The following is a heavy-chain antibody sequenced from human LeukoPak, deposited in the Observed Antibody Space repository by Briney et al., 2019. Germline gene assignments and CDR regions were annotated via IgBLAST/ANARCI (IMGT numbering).Heavy chain of an antibody. V-gene: IGHV3-7*01. CDR3: ARVRPGIAAAGPFDY. J-gene: IGHJ4*02. Sequence: GALRLSCVASGFTFDKDWMGWVRQAPGKGLEWVASLNQDGNEKYYVDSVKGRFTISRDNSKNTLYLQMNSLRAEDTAVYYCARVRPGIAAAGPFDYWGQGTLVTVSS. CDR2: LNQDGNEK. CDR1: GFTFDKDW. D-gene: IGHD6-13*01.